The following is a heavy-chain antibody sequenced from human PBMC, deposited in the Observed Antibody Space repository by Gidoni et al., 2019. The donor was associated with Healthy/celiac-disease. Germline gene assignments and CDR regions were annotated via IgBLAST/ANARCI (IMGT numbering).Heavy chain of an antibody. CDR2: IYPGDSDT. Sequence: EVQLVQSGAEVTKPGASLKISCTGSGYSFTSYWIGWVRQMPGKGLEWMGIIYPGDSDTRYSPSFQGQVTISADKSISTAYLQWSSLKASDTAMYYCARQHYDFWSGYSPSGMDVWGQGTTVTVSS. CDR1: GYSFTSYW. CDR3: ARQHYDFWSGYSPSGMDV. V-gene: IGHV5-51*01. J-gene: IGHJ6*02. D-gene: IGHD3-3*01.